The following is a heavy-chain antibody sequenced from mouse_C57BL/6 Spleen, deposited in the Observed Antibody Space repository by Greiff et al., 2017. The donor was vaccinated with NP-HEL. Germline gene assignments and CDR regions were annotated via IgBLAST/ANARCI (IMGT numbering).Heavy chain of an antibody. CDR1: GYTFTSYW. CDR2: INPSNGGP. V-gene: IGHV1-53*01. Sequence: VQLQQPGTELVKPGASVKLSCKASGYTFTSYWMHWVKQRPGQGLEWIGNINPSNGGPNYNEKFKGKATLTVDKSSSPAYMKRSSLKSEVSAVYYCARRRSTTVVAPRDYAMDYWGQGTSVTVSS. J-gene: IGHJ4*01. D-gene: IGHD1-1*01. CDR3: ARRRSTTVVAPRDYAMDY.